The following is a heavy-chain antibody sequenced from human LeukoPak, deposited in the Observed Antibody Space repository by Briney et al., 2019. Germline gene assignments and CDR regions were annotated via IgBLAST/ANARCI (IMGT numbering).Heavy chain of an antibody. CDR3: ARGRYDTAY. D-gene: IGHD3-9*01. V-gene: IGHV4-34*01. Sequence: SETLSLTCAVYGGSFSGYYWSWIRQPPGKGLEWIGEINHSGSTNYNPSLKSRVTISVDTSKNQFSLKLSSVTAADTAVYYCARGRYDTAYWGQGTLVTVSS. CDR1: GGSFSGYY. J-gene: IGHJ4*02. CDR2: INHSGST.